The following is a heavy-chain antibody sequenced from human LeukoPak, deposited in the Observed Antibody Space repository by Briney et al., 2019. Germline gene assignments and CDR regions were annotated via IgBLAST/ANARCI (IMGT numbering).Heavy chain of an antibody. CDR2: ISTSGTT. CDR3: ARRHPYYYGSGTYSRED. J-gene: IGHJ4*02. D-gene: IGHD3-10*01. V-gene: IGHV4-61*10. CDR1: GGSVNSGTYY. Sequence: SETLSLTCTVSGGSVNSGTYYWNWIRQPAGKGLELIRCISTSGTTNYHPSLKSRVTLSLDTSKNQFSLNLRSVTAADTAIYFCARRHPYYYGSGTYSREDWGQGTLVTVSS.